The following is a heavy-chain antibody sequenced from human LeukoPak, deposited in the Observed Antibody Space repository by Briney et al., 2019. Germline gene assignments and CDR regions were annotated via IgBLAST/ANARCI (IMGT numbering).Heavy chain of an antibody. CDR1: GGSFSGYY. V-gene: IGHV4-34*01. Sequence: SETLSLTCAVYGGSFSGYYWSWIRQPPGKGLEWIGEINHSGSTNYNPSLKSRVTISVDTSKNQFSLKLSSVTAADTAVYYCASARQDGYSLWSGWYYFDYWGQGTLVTVSS. J-gene: IGHJ4*02. D-gene: IGHD5-24*01. CDR2: INHSGST. CDR3: ASARQDGYSLWSGWYYFDY.